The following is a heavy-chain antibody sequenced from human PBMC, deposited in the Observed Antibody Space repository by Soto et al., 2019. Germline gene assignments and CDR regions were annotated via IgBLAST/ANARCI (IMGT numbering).Heavy chain of an antibody. V-gene: IGHV4-4*02. J-gene: IGHJ5*02. CDR2: IYHSGST. CDR3: ARFCTWGISTNNWFDP. CDR1: GGSISSSNW. Sequence: QVQLQESGPGLVKPSGTLSLTCAVSGGSISSSNWWSWVRQPPGKGLEWIGDIYHSGSTNYNPSLKIRVPLSVDKSKNHFSLKLRSVTAADTAVYYCARFCTWGISTNNWFDPWGQGTLVTVSS. D-gene: IGHD3-16*01.